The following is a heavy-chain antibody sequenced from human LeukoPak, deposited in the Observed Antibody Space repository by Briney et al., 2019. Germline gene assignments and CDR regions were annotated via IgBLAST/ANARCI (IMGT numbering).Heavy chain of an antibody. D-gene: IGHD1-1*01. CDR3: AKVTGTTNY. Sequence: GGSLRLSCAASGFTFSNFAMSWVRQAPGKGLEWVSTISGSGDSTFYADSVKGRFPISRDNSNNTLFLQMNSLRAEDTAVYHCAKVTGTTNYWGQGTLVTVSS. J-gene: IGHJ4*02. CDR2: ISGSGDST. V-gene: IGHV3-23*01. CDR1: GFTFSNFA.